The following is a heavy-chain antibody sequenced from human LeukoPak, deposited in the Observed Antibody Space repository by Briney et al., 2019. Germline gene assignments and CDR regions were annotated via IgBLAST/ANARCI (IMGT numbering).Heavy chain of an antibody. Sequence: GGSLRLSCAASGFTVSSNYMSWVRQAPGKGLEWVSVIYSGGSTYYADSVKGRFTISRDNSKNTLYLQMNSLRAEDTAVYYCARDFSEGANYYDSRRFDYWGQGTLLTVSS. V-gene: IGHV3-66*01. J-gene: IGHJ4*02. CDR2: IYSGGST. CDR1: GFTVSSNY. CDR3: ARDFSEGANYYDSRRFDY. D-gene: IGHD3-22*01.